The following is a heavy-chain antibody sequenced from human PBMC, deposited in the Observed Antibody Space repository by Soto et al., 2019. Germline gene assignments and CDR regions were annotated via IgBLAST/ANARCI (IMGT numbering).Heavy chain of an antibody. J-gene: IGHJ4*02. D-gene: IGHD1-26*01. CDR2: IYYSGST. CDR1: GGSISSSSYY. Sequence: PSETLYLTCTVSGGSISSSSYYWSWIRQPPGKGLEWIGSIYYSGSTYYNPSLKSRVTISVDTSKNQFSLKLSSVTAADTAVYYCDSETRGSSATIDYWGQGTLVTVS. V-gene: IGHV4-39*01. CDR3: DSETRGSSATIDY.